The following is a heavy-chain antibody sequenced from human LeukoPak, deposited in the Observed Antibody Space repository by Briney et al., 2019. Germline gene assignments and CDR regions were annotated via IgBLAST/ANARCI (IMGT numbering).Heavy chain of an antibody. J-gene: IGHJ5*02. V-gene: IGHV4-59*01. CDR1: GGPLSSYY. Sequence: SETLFLPCTVPGGPLSSYYWSWVPQTPGKGLEWIGYFYYSGSTHYNPSLKSRVTISVDTSKNQFPLKLSSVTAADTAGYYCARDRDSSSWYGSGFDPWGQGTLVTVSS. CDR3: ARDRDSSSWYGSGFDP. CDR2: FYYSGST. D-gene: IGHD6-13*01.